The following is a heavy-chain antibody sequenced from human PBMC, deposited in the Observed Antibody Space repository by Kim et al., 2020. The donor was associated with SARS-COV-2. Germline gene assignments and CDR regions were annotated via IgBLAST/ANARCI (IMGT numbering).Heavy chain of an antibody. D-gene: IGHD1-26*01. CDR2: T. J-gene: IGHJ3*02. V-gene: IGHV1-2*02. CDR3: ARGGELRAFDI. Sequence: TNHAQKYQGRVTMTRDTSISTAYMELSRLRSDDTTVYYCARGGELRAFDIWGQGTMVTVSS.